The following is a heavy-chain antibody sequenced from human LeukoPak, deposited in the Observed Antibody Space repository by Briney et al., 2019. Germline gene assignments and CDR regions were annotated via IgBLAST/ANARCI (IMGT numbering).Heavy chain of an antibody. D-gene: IGHD3-10*01. CDR3: ARDSITMVRGVISTQIDY. CDR2: IYTSGST. CDR1: GGSISSYY. Sequence: PSETLSLTCTVSGGSISSYYWSWIRQPAGKGLGWIGRIYTSGSTNYNPSLKSRVTMSVDTSKNQFSLKLSSVTAADTAVYYCARDSITMVRGVISTQIDYWGQGTLVTVSS. J-gene: IGHJ4*02. V-gene: IGHV4-4*07.